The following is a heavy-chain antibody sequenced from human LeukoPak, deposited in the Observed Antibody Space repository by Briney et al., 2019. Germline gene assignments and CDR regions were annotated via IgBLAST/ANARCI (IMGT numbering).Heavy chain of an antibody. D-gene: IGHD1-26*01. Sequence: PSETLSLTCTVSGGSISSYYWSWIRQPPGKGLEWIGYIYYSGSTNYNPSLKSRVTISVDTSKNQFSLKLSSVTAADTAVYYCARAWSGSHRRNWFDPWGQGTLVTVSS. V-gene: IGHV4-59*01. CDR2: IYYSGST. CDR3: ARAWSGSHRRNWFDP. J-gene: IGHJ5*02. CDR1: GGSISSYY.